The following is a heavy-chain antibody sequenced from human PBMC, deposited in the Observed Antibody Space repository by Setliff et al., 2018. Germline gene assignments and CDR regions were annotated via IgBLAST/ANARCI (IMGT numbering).Heavy chain of an antibody. CDR1: GGSFSDYY. D-gene: IGHD6-6*01. Sequence: PSETLSLTCAAHGGSFSDYYWTWICQPPGKGLEWIGEINHSGSTKYSPSLESRVTMSVDPSKNQFSLKVTSVTAADTAVYYCARGRNVAARLLDSWGRGTLVTVSS. V-gene: IGHV4-34*01. CDR3: ARGRNVAARLLDS. J-gene: IGHJ4*02. CDR2: INHSGST.